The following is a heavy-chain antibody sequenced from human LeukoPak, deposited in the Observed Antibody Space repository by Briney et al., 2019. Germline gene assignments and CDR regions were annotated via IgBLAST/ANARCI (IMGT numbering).Heavy chain of an antibody. V-gene: IGHV3-23*01. Sequence: GGSLRLSCAASGFTFSTFAMIWVRQPPGKGLEWVSSIFPSGGEIHYADSVRGRFTISRDNSKNTLYLQMNSLRAEDTAVYYCAKGGITIFGVVNLRRYYFDYWGQGTLVTVSS. CDR1: GFTFSTFA. D-gene: IGHD3-3*01. CDR3: AKGGITIFGVVNLRRYYFDY. CDR2: IFPSGGEI. J-gene: IGHJ4*02.